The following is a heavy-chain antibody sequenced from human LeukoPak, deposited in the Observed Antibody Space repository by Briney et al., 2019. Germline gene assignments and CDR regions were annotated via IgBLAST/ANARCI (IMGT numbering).Heavy chain of an antibody. CDR1: GFTFSESW. D-gene: IGHD1-1*01. J-gene: IGHJ6*02. CDR2: IKEDGSEK. Sequence: GGSLRLSCAASGFTFSESWKSWVRQAPGQGLQWVAAIKEDGSEKDYVDSVKGRFTISRDNAKNSLYLQMDSLRAEDTAVYYCATYINWVAGDVWGQGTTVSVSS. V-gene: IGHV3-7*01. CDR3: ATYINWVAGDV.